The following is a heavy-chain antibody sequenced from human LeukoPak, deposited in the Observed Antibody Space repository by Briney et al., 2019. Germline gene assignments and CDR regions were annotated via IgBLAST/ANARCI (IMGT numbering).Heavy chain of an antibody. Sequence: GGSLRRSCAASGFTCNTYWMIWVRQAPGKGLDWVANINQDGSVRYYVASVKGRFTISRDNSRNTLYLQMNRLRPEDTAVYYCAKDVLEAEYYFDSWGQGTLVTVSS. CDR3: AKDVLEAEYYFDS. V-gene: IGHV3-7*01. CDR1: GFTCNTYW. J-gene: IGHJ4*02. CDR2: INQDGSVR. D-gene: IGHD6-25*01.